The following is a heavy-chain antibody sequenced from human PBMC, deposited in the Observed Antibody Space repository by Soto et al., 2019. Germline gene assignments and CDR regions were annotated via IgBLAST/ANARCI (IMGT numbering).Heavy chain of an antibody. V-gene: IGHV4-61*01. CDR3: ARGRHDYGDYALDY. D-gene: IGHD4-17*01. Sequence: KPSETLSLTCTVSGGSVSSGSYYWSWIRQPPGKGLEWIGYIYYSGSTNYNPSLKSRVTISVDTSKNQFSLKLSSVTAADTAVYYCARGRHDYGDYALDYWGQGTLVTVSS. CDR1: GGSVSSGSYY. J-gene: IGHJ4*02. CDR2: IYYSGST.